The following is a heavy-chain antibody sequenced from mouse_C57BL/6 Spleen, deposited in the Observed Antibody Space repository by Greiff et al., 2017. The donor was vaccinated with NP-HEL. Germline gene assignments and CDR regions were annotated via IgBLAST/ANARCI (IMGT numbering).Heavy chain of an antibody. V-gene: IGHV1-72*01. CDR2: IDPNSGGT. CDR1: GYTFTSYW. Sequence: QVQLKQPGAELVKPGASVKLSCKASGYTFTSYWMHWVKQRPGRGLEWIGRIDPNSGGTKYNEKFKSKATLTVDKPSSTAYMQLSSLTSEDSAVYYCASAYYSNYGFAYWGQGTLVTVSA. D-gene: IGHD2-5*01. CDR3: ASAYYSNYGFAY. J-gene: IGHJ3*01.